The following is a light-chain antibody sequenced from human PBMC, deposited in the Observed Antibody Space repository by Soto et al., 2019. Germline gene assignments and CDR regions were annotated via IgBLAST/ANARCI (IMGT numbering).Light chain of an antibody. CDR2: GAS. J-gene: IGKJ4*01. CDR3: QQYHTWPIT. V-gene: IGKV3-15*01. CDR1: QSVSSN. Sequence: EIVMTQSPATLSVSPVERATLSCRASQSVSSNLAWYQQKPGQAPRLLIYGASTRATGIPARFSGSGSGTETTLTISSLQSEDCAIYYCQQYHTWPITFGGGTKVDIK.